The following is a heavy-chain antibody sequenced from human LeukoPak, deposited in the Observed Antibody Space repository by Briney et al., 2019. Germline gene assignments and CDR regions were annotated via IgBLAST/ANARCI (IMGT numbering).Heavy chain of an antibody. CDR2: IIGSGGST. Sequence: PGGSLRLSCAASGFTFSSHAMSWVRQAPGKRLEWVSAIIGSGGSTYYADSVKGRFTISRDNSKNTLYLQMNSLRAEDTAVYYCACGVAVANYYYYGMDVWGQGTTVTVSS. CDR1: GFTFSSHA. J-gene: IGHJ6*02. D-gene: IGHD6-19*01. CDR3: ACGVAVANYYYYGMDV. V-gene: IGHV3-23*01.